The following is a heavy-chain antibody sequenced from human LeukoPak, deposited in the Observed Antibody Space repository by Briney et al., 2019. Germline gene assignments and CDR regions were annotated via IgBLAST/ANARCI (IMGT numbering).Heavy chain of an antibody. CDR2: IYYSGSA. V-gene: IGHV4-59*08. CDR3: ATRDYDILTGYRFDP. Sequence: SETLSLTFTVSGGSISDYSWSWIRQPPGKGLEWIGNIYYSGSANHNPSLKSRVTISVDTSKNQFSLKLSSVTAADTAVYYCATRDYDILTGYRFDPWGQGTLVTVSS. D-gene: IGHD3-9*01. J-gene: IGHJ5*02. CDR1: GGSISDYS.